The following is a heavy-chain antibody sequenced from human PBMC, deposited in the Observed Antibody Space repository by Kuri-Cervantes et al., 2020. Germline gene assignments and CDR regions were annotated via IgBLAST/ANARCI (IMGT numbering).Heavy chain of an antibody. CDR3: ARSKPFGESYFDN. D-gene: IGHD3-10*01. CDR2: ISSSGSTI. CDR1: GFTFSDYY. J-gene: IGHJ4*02. Sequence: LSLTCAASGFTFSDYYMSWIRQAPGKGLEWVSYISSSGSTIYYADSVKGRFTISRDNAKNSLYLQMNSLRAEDTAVYYCARSKPFGESYFDNWGQGTLVTVSS. V-gene: IGHV3-11*01.